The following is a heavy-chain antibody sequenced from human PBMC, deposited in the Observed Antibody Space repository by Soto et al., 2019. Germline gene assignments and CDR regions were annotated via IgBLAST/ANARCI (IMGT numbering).Heavy chain of an antibody. CDR1: GFTFSSYW. CDR3: ARDSSGWYEGYYFDY. V-gene: IGHV3-7*01. Sequence: EVQLVESGGGLVQPGGSLRLSCAASGFTFSSYWMSWVRQAPGKGLEWVANIKQDGSEKYYVDSVKGRFTISRDNAKNSLYLQMNSLRAEDTAVYYCARDSSGWYEGYYFDYWGQGTLVTVSS. CDR2: IKQDGSEK. J-gene: IGHJ4*02. D-gene: IGHD6-19*01.